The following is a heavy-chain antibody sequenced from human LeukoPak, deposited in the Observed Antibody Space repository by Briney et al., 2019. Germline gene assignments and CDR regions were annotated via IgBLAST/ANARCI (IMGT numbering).Heavy chain of an antibody. CDR3: AKDSKRWKTYYYESGSYYFEY. J-gene: IGHJ4*02. CDR2: IYYSGST. Sequence: SETLSLTCTVSGGSISSYYWSWIRQPPGKGLEWIGYIYYSGSTHYNPSLKSRVTISVDTSKNQFSLKLRSVTAADTAVYYCAKDSKRWKTYYYESGSYYFEYWGQGTLVTVSS. V-gene: IGHV4-59*01. D-gene: IGHD3-10*01. CDR1: GGSISSYY.